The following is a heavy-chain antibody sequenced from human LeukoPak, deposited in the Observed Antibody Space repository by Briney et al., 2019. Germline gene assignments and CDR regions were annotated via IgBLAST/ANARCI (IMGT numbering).Heavy chain of an antibody. V-gene: IGHV1-3*03. Sequence: ASVKVSCKASGYTFTSYAMHWVRQAPGQRLEWMGWINAGNGNTKYSQEFQGRVTITRDTSASTAYMELSSLRSEDMAVYYCARAQYYYGSGTTPDFDYWGQGTLVTVSS. CDR1: GYTFTSYA. J-gene: IGHJ4*02. CDR3: ARAQYYYGSGTTPDFDY. D-gene: IGHD3-10*01. CDR2: INAGNGNT.